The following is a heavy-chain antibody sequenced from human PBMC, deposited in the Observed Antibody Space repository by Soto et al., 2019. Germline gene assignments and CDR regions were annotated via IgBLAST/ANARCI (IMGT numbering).Heavy chain of an antibody. CDR2: INPNSGGT. D-gene: IGHD2-2*01. Sequence: ASVKVSCKASGYTFTGYYMHWVRQAPGQGLEWMGWINPNSGGTNYAQKFQGRVTMTRDTSISTAYMELSRLRSDDTAVYYCARWRNDCSYTSCYHFDYWGQGTLVTVSS. CDR3: ARWRNDCSYTSCYHFDY. CDR1: GYTFTGYY. V-gene: IGHV1-2*02. J-gene: IGHJ4*02.